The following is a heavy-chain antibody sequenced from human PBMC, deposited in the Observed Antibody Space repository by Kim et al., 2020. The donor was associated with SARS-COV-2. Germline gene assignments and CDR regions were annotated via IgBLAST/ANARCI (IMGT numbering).Heavy chain of an antibody. CDR2: IYYSGST. D-gene: IGHD6-13*01. Sequence: SETLSLTCTVSGGSISSSSYYWGWIRQHPGKGLEWIGSIYYSGSTYYNPSLKSRVTISVDTSKNQFSLKLSSVTAADTAVYYCARGGQQLVFDYWGQGTLVTVSS. J-gene: IGHJ4*02. CDR3: ARGGQQLVFDY. CDR1: GGSISSSSYY. V-gene: IGHV4-39*07.